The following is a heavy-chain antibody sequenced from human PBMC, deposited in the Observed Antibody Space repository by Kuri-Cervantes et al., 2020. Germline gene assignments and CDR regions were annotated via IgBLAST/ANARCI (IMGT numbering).Heavy chain of an antibody. J-gene: IGHJ3*02. CDR2: IYTSGST. CDR1: GGSISSGSYY. CDR3: ARVDPPPYAFDI. D-gene: IGHD3/OR15-3a*01. Sequence: SETLSLTCTVSGGSISSGSYYWSWIRQPAGKGLEWIGRIYTSGSTNYNPSFKSRVTISVDTSKNQFSLKLSSVTAADTAVYYCARVDPPPYAFDIWGQGTMVTVSS. V-gene: IGHV4-61*02.